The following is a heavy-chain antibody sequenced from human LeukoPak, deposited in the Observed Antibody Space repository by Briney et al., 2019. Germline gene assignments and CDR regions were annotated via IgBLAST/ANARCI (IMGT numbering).Heavy chain of an antibody. Sequence: PGGSLRLSCAASGFTFSSYDMSWVRQAPGKGLEWGSALSGSGGSTYYADSLQCRFTIARDKSKNTLYLQMNNRRAEATAVYYCAKRGASYYYDSSGYNWGQGTLVTVSS. CDR1: GFTFSSYD. D-gene: IGHD3-22*01. V-gene: IGHV3-23*01. J-gene: IGHJ4*02. CDR2: LSGSGGST. CDR3: AKRGASYYYDSSGYN.